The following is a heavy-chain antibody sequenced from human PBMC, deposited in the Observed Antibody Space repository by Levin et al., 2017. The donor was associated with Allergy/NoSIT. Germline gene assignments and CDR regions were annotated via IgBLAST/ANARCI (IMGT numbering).Heavy chain of an antibody. CDR1: GFTFSSYS. V-gene: IGHV3-48*01. Sequence: GGSLRLSCAASGFTFSSYSMNWVRQAPGKGLEWVAYISSSGTITQYADSVKGRFTISRDNADNSLYLQVNSLRAEDTAVYYCARHLKPYGSGSRPPFDPWGQGILVTVSS. J-gene: IGHJ5*02. CDR3: ARHLKPYGSGSRPPFDP. CDR2: ISSSGTIT. D-gene: IGHD3-10*01.